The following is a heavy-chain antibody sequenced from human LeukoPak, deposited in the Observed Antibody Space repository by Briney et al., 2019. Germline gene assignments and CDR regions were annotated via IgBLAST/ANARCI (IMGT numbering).Heavy chain of an antibody. Sequence: ASVKVSCKTSGYPFTTYEINWVRRAAGQGLEWMGWVHPDTGYADYAQKFQGRVTMTSDTSISTAYMELSSLRSDDTAVYFCARGPQNDPWGQGTLVTVSS. CDR3: ARGPQNDP. CDR2: VHPDTGYA. V-gene: IGHV1-8*01. J-gene: IGHJ5*02. CDR1: GYPFTTYE.